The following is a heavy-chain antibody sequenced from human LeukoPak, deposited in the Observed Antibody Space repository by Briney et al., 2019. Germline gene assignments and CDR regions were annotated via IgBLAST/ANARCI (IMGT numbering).Heavy chain of an antibody. Sequence: GGSLRLSCVASGFTFSNHWLTWARQAPGKGLEWVAFIRYDGSNKYYADSVKGRFTISRDNSKNTLYLQMNSLRAEDTAVYYCARDWYSGSYSGGYFDYWAQGTLVTVSS. CDR1: GFTFSNHW. J-gene: IGHJ4*02. D-gene: IGHD1-26*01. V-gene: IGHV3-30*02. CDR3: ARDWYSGSYSGGYFDY. CDR2: IRYDGSNK.